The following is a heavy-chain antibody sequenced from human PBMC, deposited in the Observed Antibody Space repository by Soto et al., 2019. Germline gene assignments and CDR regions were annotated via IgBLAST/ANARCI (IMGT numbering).Heavy chain of an antibody. D-gene: IGHD3-10*01. CDR3: AKMAWLGDPPGGDF. J-gene: IGHJ4*02. Sequence: EVQLVESGGGLVQPGRSLGLSCAASGFTFSNSVMAWVRQAPGKGLEWVSAISATGTISFYGDSVKGRFTVSRDNSKDTLYLHMGSLRADDTALYYCAKMAWLGDPPGGDFWGQGTLVTVSS. CDR2: ISATGTIS. CDR1: GFTFSNSV. V-gene: IGHV3-23*04.